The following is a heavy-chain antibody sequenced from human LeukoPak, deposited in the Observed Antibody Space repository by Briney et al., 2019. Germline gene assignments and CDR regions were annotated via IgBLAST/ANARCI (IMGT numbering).Heavy chain of an antibody. V-gene: IGHV4-30-4*08. J-gene: IGHJ4*02. CDR2: IYYSGST. CDR1: GGSISSGDYY. Sequence: SQTLSLTCTVSGGSISSGDYYWSWIRQPPGKGLEWIGYIYYSGSTYYNPSLKSRVTLSVDTSKNQFSLKLSSVTAADTTVYYCASTPDYYDSSGYSDYWGQGTLVTVSS. CDR3: ASTPDYYDSSGYSDY. D-gene: IGHD3-22*01.